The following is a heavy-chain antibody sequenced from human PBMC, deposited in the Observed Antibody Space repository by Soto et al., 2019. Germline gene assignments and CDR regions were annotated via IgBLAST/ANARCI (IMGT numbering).Heavy chain of an antibody. J-gene: IGHJ4*02. V-gene: IGHV4-59*01. Sequence: QVQLQESGPGLVKPSETLSLTCAVSGDSISTYYCMWIRQPPGKGLESIGYLYYGRSANYNPSLKSRVTSSVDTSTNQCSLTLSSMTAADTAVYYCALRSMAVVPEYWGQGTLVTVSS. CDR3: ALRSMAVVPEY. CDR1: GDSISTYY. CDR2: LYYGRSA. D-gene: IGHD3-22*01.